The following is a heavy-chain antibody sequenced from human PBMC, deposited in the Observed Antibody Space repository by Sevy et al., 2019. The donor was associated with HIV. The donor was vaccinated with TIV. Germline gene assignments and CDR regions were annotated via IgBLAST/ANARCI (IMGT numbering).Heavy chain of an antibody. D-gene: IGHD2-21*01. J-gene: IGHJ6*02. Sequence: GGSLRLSCAASGFTFSIYAIHWVRQAPGKGLECVTVISYDGGNIYYADSVKGRFTVSRDNSKDTVYLQMNSLRPEDTAVYYCARDLPSAVINPFYYYGMDVWGQGTTVTVSS. CDR2: ISYDGGNI. CDR3: ARDLPSAVINPFYYYGMDV. V-gene: IGHV3-30*04. CDR1: GFTFSIYA.